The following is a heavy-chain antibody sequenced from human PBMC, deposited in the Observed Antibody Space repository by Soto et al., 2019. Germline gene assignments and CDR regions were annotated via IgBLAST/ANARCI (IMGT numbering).Heavy chain of an antibody. CDR2: IYTDGST. Sequence: GALRLSCAASGFTVSMNYMSWVRQAPGKGLEWVSVIYTDGSTYYADSVRGRLTISRDNSKNTLYLQMNSLRAEDTAVYYCARRLYGMDVWGQGTTVTVSS. CDR3: ARRLYGMDV. CDR1: GFTVSMNY. J-gene: IGHJ6*02. V-gene: IGHV3-53*01.